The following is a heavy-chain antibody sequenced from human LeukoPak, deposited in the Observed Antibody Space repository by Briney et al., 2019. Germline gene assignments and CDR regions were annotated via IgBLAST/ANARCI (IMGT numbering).Heavy chain of an antibody. V-gene: IGHV3-23*01. CDR3: AKGDWGERLDWYFDL. D-gene: IGHD1-26*01. Sequence: GGSLRLSCAASGFTFSSYDVSWVRQAPGSGLEWVSGITGSGGSTYYADSVKGRFTISRDNSKNTLYLQMNSLRAEDTAVYYCAKGDWGERLDWYFDLWGRGTLVTVSS. CDR1: GFTFSSYD. J-gene: IGHJ2*01. CDR2: ITGSGGST.